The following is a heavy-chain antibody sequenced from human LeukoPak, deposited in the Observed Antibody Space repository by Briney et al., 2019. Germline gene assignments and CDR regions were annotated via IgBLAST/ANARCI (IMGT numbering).Heavy chain of an antibody. Sequence: SETLSLTCAVYGGSFYGGSFSGYYWSWIRQPPEKGLEWIGEINHSGSTNYNPSFKSRVTMSVDTSKNQFSLKLSSVTAADTAVYYCVMGYNYVWGSRPDYWGQGTLVTVSS. J-gene: IGHJ4*02. V-gene: IGHV4-34*01. CDR2: INHSGST. CDR3: VMGYNYVWGSRPDY. D-gene: IGHD3-16*01. CDR1: GGSFSGYY.